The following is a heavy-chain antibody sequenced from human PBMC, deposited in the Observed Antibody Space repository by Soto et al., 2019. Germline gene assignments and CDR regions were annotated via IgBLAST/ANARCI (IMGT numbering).Heavy chain of an antibody. D-gene: IGHD2-15*01. CDR1: GFTFSSYS. V-gene: IGHV3-21*01. Sequence: VGSLRLSCAASGFTFSSYSMNWVRQAPGKGLEWVSSISSSSSYIYYADSVKGRFTISRDNAKNSLYLQMNSLRAEDTAVYYCAKGGPGGAFDYWGQGTLVTVSS. CDR2: ISSSSSYI. CDR3: AKGGPGGAFDY. J-gene: IGHJ4*02.